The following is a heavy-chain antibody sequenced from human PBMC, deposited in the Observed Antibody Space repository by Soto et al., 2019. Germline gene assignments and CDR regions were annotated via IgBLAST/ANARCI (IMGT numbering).Heavy chain of an antibody. V-gene: IGHV5-51*01. CDR2: IYPGDSDT. CDR3: ARYRFEGYYDSSGYPSYFDY. J-gene: IGHJ4*02. D-gene: IGHD3-22*01. Sequence: GESLKISCKGSGYSFTSYWIGWVRQMPGKGLEWMGIIYPGDSDTRYGPSFQGQVTISADKSISTAYLQWSSLKASDTAMYYCARYRFEGYYDSSGYPSYFDYWGQGTLVTVSS. CDR1: GYSFTSYW.